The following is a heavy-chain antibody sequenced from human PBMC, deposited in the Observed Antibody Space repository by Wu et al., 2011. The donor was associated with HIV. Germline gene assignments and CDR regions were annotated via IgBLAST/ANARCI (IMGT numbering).Heavy chain of an antibody. CDR1: GGTFSNFA. J-gene: IGHJ5*02. D-gene: IGHD3-3*01. Sequence: QVQLVQSGAEVEKPGSSVKVSCKASGGTFSNFAISWVRQAPGQGLEWMGGIIPIFGTANYAQKFQGRVTITTDESTSTAYMELSSLRSEDTAVYYCARSTEVTIFGVSWFDPWGQGTLVTVSS. CDR2: IIPIFGTA. CDR3: ARSTEVTIFGVSWFDP. V-gene: IGHV1-69*05.